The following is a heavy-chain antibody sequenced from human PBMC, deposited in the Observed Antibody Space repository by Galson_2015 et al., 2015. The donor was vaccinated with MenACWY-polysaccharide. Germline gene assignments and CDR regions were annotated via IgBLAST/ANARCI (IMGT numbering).Heavy chain of an antibody. CDR1: GYTFTSYG. V-gene: IGHV1-69*13. D-gene: IGHD3-22*01. Sequence: SVKVSCKASGYTFTSYGISWVRQAPGQGLEWMGGIIPIFGTANYAQKFQGRVTITADESTSTAYMELSSLRSEDTAVYYCAREVVRSTMIVVVTRYNWFDPWGQGTLVTVSS. CDR3: AREVVRSTMIVVVTRYNWFDP. J-gene: IGHJ5*02. CDR2: IIPIFGTA.